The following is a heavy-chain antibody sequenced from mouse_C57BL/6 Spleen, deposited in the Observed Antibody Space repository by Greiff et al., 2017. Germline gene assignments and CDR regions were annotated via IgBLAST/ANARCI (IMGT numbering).Heavy chain of an antibody. D-gene: IGHD2-4*01. CDR1: GFTFSDSY. Sequence: EVQLVESGGGLVQPGGSLKLSCAASGFTFSDSYMYWVRQTPEKRLEWVAYISNGGGSTYYPDTVKGRFTISRDNAKNTLYLQMSRLKSEDTALYYCARHDDYDVAMDYWGQGTSVTVSS. V-gene: IGHV5-12*01. J-gene: IGHJ4*01. CDR2: ISNGGGST. CDR3: ARHDDYDVAMDY.